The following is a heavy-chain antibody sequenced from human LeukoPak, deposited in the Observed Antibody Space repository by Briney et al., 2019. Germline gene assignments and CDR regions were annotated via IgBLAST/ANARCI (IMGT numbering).Heavy chain of an antibody. D-gene: IGHD6-19*01. V-gene: IGHV3-21*01. CDR2: ISSSSSYI. J-gene: IGHJ4*02. CDR3: AIFGYGSGWSDDY. CDR1: GFTFSSYS. Sequence: GGSLRLSCAASGFTFSSYSMNWVRQAPGKGLEWVSSISSSSSYIYYADSVKGRFTISRDNAKNSLYLQMNSLRAEDTAVYYCAIFGYGSGWSDDYWGQGTLVTVSS.